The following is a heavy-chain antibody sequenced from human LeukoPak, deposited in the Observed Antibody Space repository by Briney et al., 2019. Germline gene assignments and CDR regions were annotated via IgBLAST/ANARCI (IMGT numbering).Heavy chain of an antibody. J-gene: IGHJ5*02. CDR1: GGSISSGSYY. D-gene: IGHD5-24*01. V-gene: IGHV4-61*02. Sequence: SETLSLTCTVSGGSISSGSYYWSWIRQPAGKGLEWIGRVYPTGSTNYNPSLKSRVTISVDTSKNQFSLKLSSVTAADTAMYYCARDVMARRFDPWGQGTLVTVPS. CDR3: ARDVMARRFDP. CDR2: VYPTGST.